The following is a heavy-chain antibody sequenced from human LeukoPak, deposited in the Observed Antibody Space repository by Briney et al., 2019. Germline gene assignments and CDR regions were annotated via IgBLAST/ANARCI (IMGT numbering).Heavy chain of an antibody. D-gene: IGHD2-2*01. Sequence: GGSLRLSCAASGFTFSSYAMSWVRQAPGKGLEWVSAISGSGGSTYYADSVKGRFTISRDNSKNTLYLQMNSLRAEDTAVYYCAKLWTSYCGSTSCYFDYWGQGTLVTVSS. CDR2: ISGSGGST. V-gene: IGHV3-23*01. CDR3: AKLWTSYCGSTSCYFDY. CDR1: GFTFSSYA. J-gene: IGHJ4*02.